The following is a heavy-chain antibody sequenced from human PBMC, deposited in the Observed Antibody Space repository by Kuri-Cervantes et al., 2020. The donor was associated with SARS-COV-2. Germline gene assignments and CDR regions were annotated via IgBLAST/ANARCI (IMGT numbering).Heavy chain of an antibody. CDR1: GFTFSSYA. Sequence: GGSLRLSCAASGFTFSSYAMHWVRQAPGKGLEWVAVISYDGSNKYYADSVKGRFTISRDNSKNTLYLQMNSLRAEDTAVYYCAKTYYDSSGLHWGQGTLVTVSS. CDR2: ISYDGSNK. V-gene: IGHV3-30*18. J-gene: IGHJ4*02. D-gene: IGHD3-22*01. CDR3: AKTYYDSSGLH.